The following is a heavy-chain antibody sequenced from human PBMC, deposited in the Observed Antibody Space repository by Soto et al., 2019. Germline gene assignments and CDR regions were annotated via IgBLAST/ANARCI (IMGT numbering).Heavy chain of an antibody. CDR3: ARSDGYNFNWLDS. Sequence: QVQLEQSGAEVKTPGASVKVSCKASGYTFASYDINWVRQAPGQGLEWIAWMNPNSGNTNYAQKFQGRLTMTRETALSIAHMELSGLRHEDTSVYYCARSDGYNFNWLDSRGQGTLVIVSA. V-gene: IGHV1-8*01. J-gene: IGHJ5*01. CDR1: GYTFASYD. CDR2: MNPNSGNT. D-gene: IGHD2-21*01.